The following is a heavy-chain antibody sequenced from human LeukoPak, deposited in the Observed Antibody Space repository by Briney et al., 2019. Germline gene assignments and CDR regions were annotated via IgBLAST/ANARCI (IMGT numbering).Heavy chain of an antibody. J-gene: IGHJ4*02. CDR3: ARTIDDDYDILTGYPDY. D-gene: IGHD3-9*01. Sequence: PGGSLRLSCAASGFTFSSYAMHWVRQAPGKGLEWVAVISYDGSNKYYADSVKGRFTISRDNSKNTLYLQMNSLRAEDTAVYYCARTIDDDYDILTGYPDYWGQGTLVTVSS. CDR1: GFTFSSYA. V-gene: IGHV3-30*04. CDR2: ISYDGSNK.